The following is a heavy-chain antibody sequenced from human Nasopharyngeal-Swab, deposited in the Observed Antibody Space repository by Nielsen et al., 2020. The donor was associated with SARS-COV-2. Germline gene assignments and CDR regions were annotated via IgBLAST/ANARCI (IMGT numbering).Heavy chain of an antibody. CDR3: ARGSSGDY. CDR1: GFTVSSNY. Sequence: GALKISCAASGFTVSSNYMSWVRQAPGKGLEWVSVIYSGGSTYYADSVKGRFTISRDNSKNTLYLQMNSLRAEDTAVYYCARGSSGDYWGQGTLVTVSS. V-gene: IGHV3-53*01. J-gene: IGHJ4*02. D-gene: IGHD6-6*01. CDR2: IYSGGST.